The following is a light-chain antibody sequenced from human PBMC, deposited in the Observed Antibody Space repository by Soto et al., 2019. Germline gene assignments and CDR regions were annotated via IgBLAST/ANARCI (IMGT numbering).Light chain of an antibody. CDR3: QSYDNSLSASV. Sequence: QSGLTQPPSVSGAPGQRVTISCTGSSYNIGAGYDVHWYQQLPGTAPKLLIYDNDDRPSGVPERFSGSKSATSASLAIAGLQAEDEADYYCQSYDNSLSASVFGGGTKLTVL. CDR2: DND. J-gene: IGLJ2*01. CDR1: SYNIGAGYD. V-gene: IGLV1-40*01.